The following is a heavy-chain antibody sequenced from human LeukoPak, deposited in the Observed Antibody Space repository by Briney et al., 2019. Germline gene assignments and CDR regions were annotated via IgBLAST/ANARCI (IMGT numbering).Heavy chain of an antibody. J-gene: IGHJ4*02. V-gene: IGHV3-64*01. CDR3: ARGGYYDSSGSFEY. CDR2: ISSNGGST. D-gene: IGHD3-22*01. Sequence: GGSLRLSCAASGFTFSNYAMYWVRQAPGKGLEYVSAISSNGGSTDYANSVKGRSTISRDNSKNRLFLQMGSLRAEDMAVYYCARGGYYDSSGSFEYWGQGTLVTVSS. CDR1: GFTFSNYA.